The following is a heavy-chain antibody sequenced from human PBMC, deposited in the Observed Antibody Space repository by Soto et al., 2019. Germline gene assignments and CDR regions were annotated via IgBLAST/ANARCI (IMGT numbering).Heavy chain of an antibody. J-gene: IGHJ6*02. CDR2: IIPIFGTS. V-gene: IGHV1-69*13. CDR3: ARGVRTGFYGMSV. D-gene: IGHD3-10*01. CDR1: GGTLSNYA. Sequence: SVKVSCKASGGTLSNYALSWVRQAPGQGLEWVGGIIPIFGTSNYAQNFQGRVTITADESTSTAYMELSSLRSEDTAVYYCARGVRTGFYGMSVCAQGTTVPGSS.